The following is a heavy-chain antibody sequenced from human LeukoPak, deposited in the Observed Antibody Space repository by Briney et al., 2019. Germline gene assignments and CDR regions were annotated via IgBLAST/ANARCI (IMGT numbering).Heavy chain of an antibody. V-gene: IGHV1-2*02. CDR1: GYTFTGYY. CDR3: ARSNYYDSRGLFDY. D-gene: IGHD3-22*01. CDR2: INPNSGGT. Sequence: ASVKVSCKASGYTFTGYYMHWVRQAPGQGLEWMGWINPNSGGTNYAQKFQGRVTMTRDTSISTAYMELSRLRSDDTAVYYCARSNYYDSRGLFDYWGQGTLVTVSS. J-gene: IGHJ4*02.